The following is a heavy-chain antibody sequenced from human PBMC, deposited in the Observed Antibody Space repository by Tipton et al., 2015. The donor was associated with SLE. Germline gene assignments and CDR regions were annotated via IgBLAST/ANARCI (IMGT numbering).Heavy chain of an antibody. CDR3: VKSGGFNPHYYYYYMDV. J-gene: IGHJ6*03. CDR2: ITVSSTYI. V-gene: IGHV3-21*01. CDR1: GFTFSDYS. Sequence: SLRLSCAASGFTFSDYSMNWVRQAPGKGLEWVSSITVSSTYIYYADSVKGRFTISRDNARNSLYLQMNSLPAADTAVYYCVKSGGFNPHYYYYYMDVWGNGTTVTVSS.